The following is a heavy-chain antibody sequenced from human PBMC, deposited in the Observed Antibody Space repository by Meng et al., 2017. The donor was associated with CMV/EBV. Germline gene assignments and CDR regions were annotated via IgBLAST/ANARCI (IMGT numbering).Heavy chain of an antibody. D-gene: IGHD3-3*01. CDR3: ASLYYDCGSGYWGNYYYGMDV. J-gene: IGHJ6*02. CDR2: INPNSGGT. V-gene: IGHV1-2*02. Sequence: ASVKVSCKASGYTFTGYYMHWVRQAPGQGLEWMGWINPNSGGTNYAQKFQGRVTMTRDTSNSTAYMELSRLRSDDTAVYYCASLYYDCGSGYWGNYYYGMDVWGQGTTVTVSS. CDR1: GYTFTGYY.